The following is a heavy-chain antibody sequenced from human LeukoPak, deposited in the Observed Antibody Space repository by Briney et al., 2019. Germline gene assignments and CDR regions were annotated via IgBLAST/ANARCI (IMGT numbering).Heavy chain of an antibody. D-gene: IGHD3-22*01. CDR1: GFTFSSYS. J-gene: IGHJ4*02. V-gene: IGHV3-21*01. Sequence: GGSLRLSCAASGFTFSSYSMNWVRQAPGKGLEGGSSISSSNSYIYNADSVKGRFTNSRDNAQNPLYMQMNSRRAEDTAVYYCARGYYDSSGYLFIDYWGQGTLVTVSS. CDR2: ISSSNSYI. CDR3: ARGYYDSSGYLFIDY.